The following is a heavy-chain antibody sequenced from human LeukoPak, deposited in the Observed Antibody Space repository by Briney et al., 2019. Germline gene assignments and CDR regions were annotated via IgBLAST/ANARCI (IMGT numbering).Heavy chain of an antibody. J-gene: IGHJ3*02. CDR1: GFTFSSYA. D-gene: IGHD4-23*01. CDR3: AMTSLKGGGNRGLGAFDI. CDR2: ISGSGGST. V-gene: IGHV3-23*01. Sequence: QPGGSLRLSCAASGFTFSSYAMSWVRQAPGKGLEWVSAISGSGGSTYYADSVKGRFTISRDNSKNTLYLQMNSLRAEDTAVYYCAMTSLKGGGNRGLGAFDIWGQGTMVTVSS.